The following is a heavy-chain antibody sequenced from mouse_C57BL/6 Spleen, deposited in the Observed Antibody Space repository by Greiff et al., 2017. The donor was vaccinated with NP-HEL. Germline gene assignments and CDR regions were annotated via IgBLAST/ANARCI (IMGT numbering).Heavy chain of an antibody. CDR3: ARSKLFFDY. CDR1: GYTFTSYW. V-gene: IGHV1-69*01. J-gene: IGHJ2*01. CDR2: IDPSDSYT. Sequence: VQLQQPGAELVMPGASVKLSCKASGYTFTSYWMHWVKQRPGQGLEWIGEIDPSDSYTNYNQKFKGKSTLTVDKSSSTAYMQLSSLTSEDSAVYYCARSKLFFDYWGQGTTLTVSS.